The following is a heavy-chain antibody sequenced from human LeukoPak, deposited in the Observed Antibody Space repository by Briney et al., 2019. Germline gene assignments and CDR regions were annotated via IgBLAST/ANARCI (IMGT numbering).Heavy chain of an antibody. D-gene: IGHD6-6*01. CDR1: GFTFGGYA. Sequence: GGSLRLSCAASGFTFGGYAMHWVRQAPGKGVECVSGMSWNSGSIGYADSVKGRVTISRDNAKNYLYLQMNSQRAEDTALYYCAKDTVEYSSLEYDLNVWGQGTTVTVSS. CDR2: MSWNSGSI. J-gene: IGHJ6*02. V-gene: IGHV3-9*01. CDR3: AKDTVEYSSLEYDLNV.